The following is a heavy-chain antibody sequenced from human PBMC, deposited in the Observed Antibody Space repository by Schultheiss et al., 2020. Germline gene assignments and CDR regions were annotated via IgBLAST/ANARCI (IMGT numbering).Heavy chain of an antibody. J-gene: IGHJ5*02. Sequence: GESLKISCAASGFTFSSYSMNWVRQAPGKGLEWVSYISTSSSTIYYADSVKGRFTISRDNAKNSLYLQMNSLRAEDTAVYYCARGGQWLGDNWFDPWGQGTLVTGSA. CDR1: GFTFSSYS. D-gene: IGHD6-19*01. V-gene: IGHV3-48*01. CDR2: ISTSSSTI. CDR3: ARGGQWLGDNWFDP.